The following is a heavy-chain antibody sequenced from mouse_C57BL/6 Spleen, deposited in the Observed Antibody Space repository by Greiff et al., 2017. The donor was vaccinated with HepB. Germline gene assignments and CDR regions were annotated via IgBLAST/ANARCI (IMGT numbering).Heavy chain of an antibody. Sequence: EVMLVESGEGLVKPGGSLKLSCAASGFTFSSYAMSWVRQTPEKRLEWVAYISSGGDYIYYADTVKGRFTISRDNARNTLYLQMSSLKSEDTAMYYCTRSVYYDYDGLFAYWGQGTLVTVSA. CDR3: TRSVYYDYDGLFAY. D-gene: IGHD2-4*01. J-gene: IGHJ3*01. CDR1: GFTFSSYA. V-gene: IGHV5-9-1*02. CDR2: ISSGGDYI.